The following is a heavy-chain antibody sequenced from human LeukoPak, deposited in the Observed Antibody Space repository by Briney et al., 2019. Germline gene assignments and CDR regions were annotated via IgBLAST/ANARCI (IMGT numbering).Heavy chain of an antibody. J-gene: IGHJ4*02. CDR1: VVNFLTSG. V-gene: IGHV3-33*01. CDR2: IWYDGSNK. D-gene: IGHD2-15*01. CDR3: ARMSGGLGARDL. Sequence: VGSLRLSCAASVVNFLTSGMHWVRQAPGKGLEWVAVIWYDGSNKYYADSVKGRFTISRDNSKSTLSLQMNSLRAEDTAVYYCARMSGGLGARDLWGRGPRVTV.